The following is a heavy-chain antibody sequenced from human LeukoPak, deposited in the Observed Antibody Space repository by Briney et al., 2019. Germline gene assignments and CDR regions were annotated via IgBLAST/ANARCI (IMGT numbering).Heavy chain of an antibody. CDR1: GASITRYY. CDR2: ISYSGNT. J-gene: IGHJ4*02. Sequence: SETLSLTCTVSGASITRYYWTWIRQPPGKGLEWIGYISYSGNTKYNPSLKSRVTLSLDTSKNQFSLRLSSVTAPDTAAYYCARHEGGSSQDYWGQGTLVTVSS. CDR3: ARHEGGSSQDY. D-gene: IGHD1-26*01. V-gene: IGHV4-59*08.